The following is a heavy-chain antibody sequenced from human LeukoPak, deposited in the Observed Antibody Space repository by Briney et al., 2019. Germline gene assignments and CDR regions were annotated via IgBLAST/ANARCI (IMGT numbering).Heavy chain of an antibody. J-gene: IGHJ5*02. V-gene: IGHV1-69*05. D-gene: IGHD3-22*01. CDR2: IIPIFGTA. CDR1: GGTFNSHA. CDR3: ARARSPSSGYLLRDHNWFDP. Sequence: SVKVSCKASGGTFNSHAISWVRQAPGQGLEWMGGIIPIFGTANYAQKVQGRVTITTDESTTTACMELSSLRSEDTAVYYCARARSPSSGYLLRDHNWFDPWGQGTLVTVSS.